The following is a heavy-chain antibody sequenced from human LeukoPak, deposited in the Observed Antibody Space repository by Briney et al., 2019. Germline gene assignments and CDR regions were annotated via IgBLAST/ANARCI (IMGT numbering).Heavy chain of an antibody. J-gene: IGHJ4*02. D-gene: IGHD5-18*01. CDR3: ARDSRYSYGSNDFDY. V-gene: IGHV3-30-3*01. CDR1: GFTFSSCA. Sequence: GGSLRLSCAASGFTFSSCAMHWVRQAPGKGLEWVAVISYDGSNKYYADSVKGRFTISRDNSKNTLYLQMNSLRAEDTAVYYCARDSRYSYGSNDFDYWGQGTLVTVSS. CDR2: ISYDGSNK.